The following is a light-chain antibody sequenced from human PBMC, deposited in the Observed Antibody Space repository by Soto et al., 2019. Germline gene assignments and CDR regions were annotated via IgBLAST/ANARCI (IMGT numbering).Light chain of an antibody. CDR1: SSDVGGYNY. CDR2: DVS. J-gene: IGLJ2*01. Sequence: QSALTQPASVSGSPGQSITISCTGTSSDVGGYNYVSWYQQHPGKAPKLMIYDVSNRPSGVSNRCSGSKSANTASLTISGLQAEDEADYYCSSYTGSSTYVVFGGGTQLTVL. CDR3: SSYTGSSTYVV. V-gene: IGLV2-14*01.